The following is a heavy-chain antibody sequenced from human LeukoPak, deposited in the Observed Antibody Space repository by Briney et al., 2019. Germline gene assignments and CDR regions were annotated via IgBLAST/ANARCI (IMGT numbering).Heavy chain of an antibody. CDR1: GFTFSSYG. CDR3: ARAQTTTMIVVVIPGMDV. J-gene: IGHJ6*02. Sequence: GRSLRLSCAASGFTFSSYGMHWVRQAPGKGLEWVAVIWYDGSNKYYADSVKGRFTISRDNSKNTLYLQMNSLRAEDTAVYYCARAQTTTMIVVVIPGMDVWGQGTTVTVSS. D-gene: IGHD3-22*01. CDR2: IWYDGSNK. V-gene: IGHV3-33*01.